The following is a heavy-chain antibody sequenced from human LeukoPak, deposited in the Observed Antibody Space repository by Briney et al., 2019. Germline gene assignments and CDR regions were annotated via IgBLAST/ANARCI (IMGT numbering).Heavy chain of an antibody. V-gene: IGHV3-7*03. CDR1: GFTFSTHW. CDR3: ARDKAVGATHFDY. D-gene: IGHD1-26*01. J-gene: IGHJ4*02. CDR2: IKQDGSEK. Sequence: GGSLRLSCTASGFTFSTHWMTWVRQPPGKGLEWVANIKQDGSEKYYVDSVKGRFTISRDNAKNSLYLQMNSLRAEDTAVYYCARDKAVGATHFDYWGQGTLVTVSS.